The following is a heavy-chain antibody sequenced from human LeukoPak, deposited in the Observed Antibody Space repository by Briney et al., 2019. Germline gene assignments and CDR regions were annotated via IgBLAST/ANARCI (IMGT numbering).Heavy chain of an antibody. Sequence: PGRSLRLPCAASGFTFSSYGMHWVRQAPGKGLEWVAVISYDGSNKYYADSVKGRFTISRDNSKNTLYLQMNSLRAEDTAVYYCAKNGIQLWSDYYFDYWGQGTLVTVSS. D-gene: IGHD5-18*01. CDR1: GFTFSSYG. V-gene: IGHV3-30*18. CDR2: ISYDGSNK. CDR3: AKNGIQLWSDYYFDY. J-gene: IGHJ4*02.